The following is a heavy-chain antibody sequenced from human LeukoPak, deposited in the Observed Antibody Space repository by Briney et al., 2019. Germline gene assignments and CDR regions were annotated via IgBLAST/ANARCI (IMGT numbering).Heavy chain of an antibody. Sequence: SETLSLTCTVSGDSINSYYWNWIRKPPGKGLEWIGYMQSSGISKYNPSLKSRVNIFVDTSKNQFVLNLRSVTAADTAVYYCARDKRHSYGRYFDPWGQGVLVTVSS. V-gene: IGHV4-59*01. D-gene: IGHD5-18*01. CDR1: GDSINSYY. J-gene: IGHJ4*02. CDR2: MQSSGIS. CDR3: ARDKRHSYGRYFDP.